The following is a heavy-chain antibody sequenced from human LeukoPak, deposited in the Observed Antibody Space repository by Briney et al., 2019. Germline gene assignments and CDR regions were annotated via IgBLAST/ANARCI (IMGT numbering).Heavy chain of an antibody. J-gene: IGHJ4*02. Sequence: GGSLRLSCAASGFTFSSYAMSWVRQAPGKGLEWVSAISGSGGSTYYADSVKGRFTISRDNSKNTLYLQMNSLRAEDTAVYYCAKDWGYDFWGGYYDYWGQGTLVTVSS. D-gene: IGHD3-3*01. CDR2: ISGSGGST. V-gene: IGHV3-23*01. CDR1: GFTFSSYA. CDR3: AKDWGYDFWGGYYDY.